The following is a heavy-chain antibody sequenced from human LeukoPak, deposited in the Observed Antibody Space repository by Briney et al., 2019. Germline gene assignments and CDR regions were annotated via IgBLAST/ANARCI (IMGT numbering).Heavy chain of an antibody. J-gene: IGHJ4*02. CDR3: AREEGPYFDC. CDR1: GFTFDDHG. CDR2: LNWNGGNT. V-gene: IGHV3-20*04. Sequence: GGSLRLSCAASGFTFDDHGMSWVRQAPGKGLEWVSALNWNGGNTGYADSVKGRFTISRDNAKRSLYLQMNSLTAEDTAFYYCAREEGPYFDCWGQGTLVTVSS.